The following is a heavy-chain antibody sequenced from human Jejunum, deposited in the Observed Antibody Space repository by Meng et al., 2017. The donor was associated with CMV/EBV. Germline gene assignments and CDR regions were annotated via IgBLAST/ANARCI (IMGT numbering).Heavy chain of an antibody. CDR2: MYYSGGT. J-gene: IGHJ4*02. D-gene: IGHD3-9*01. Sequence: VAGGSISSSNYYWGWIRQPPGKGLEWIGSMYYSGGTYYNPSLKSRVTMSVDTSKNQFSLKLSSVTAADTATYYCARHTDTTTGPQDYWGQGTLVTVSS. CDR3: ARHTDTTTGPQDY. V-gene: IGHV4-39*01. CDR1: GGSISSSNYY.